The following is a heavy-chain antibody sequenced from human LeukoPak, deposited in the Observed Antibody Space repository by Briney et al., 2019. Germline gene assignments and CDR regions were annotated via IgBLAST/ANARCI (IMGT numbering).Heavy chain of an antibody. CDR1: AFTFSSSW. CDR2: INLDGTDK. D-gene: IGHD4-23*01. CDR3: ARNYGGNSGH. V-gene: IGHV3-7*05. J-gene: IGHJ4*02. Sequence: GGSLRLSCAASAFTFSSSWMSWVRQAPGKGLEWVANINLDGTDKRYVDSVKGRFTISRDNAKNSLYLQTNSLRAEDTAVYYCARNYGGNSGHWGQGTLVTVSS.